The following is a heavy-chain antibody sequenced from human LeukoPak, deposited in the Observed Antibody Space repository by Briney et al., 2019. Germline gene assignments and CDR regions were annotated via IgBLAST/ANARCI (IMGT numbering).Heavy chain of an antibody. CDR3: AVRFDY. J-gene: IGHJ4*02. CDR1: GFTFSNYN. Sequence: GGSLRLSCAASGFTFSNYNMNWVRQAPGKGLEWVSEISGSGGSTYHADSVKGRFTISRDNAKNSLYLQMNSLRAEDTAVYYCAVRFDYWGQGILVTVSS. D-gene: IGHD3-16*02. V-gene: IGHV3-48*04. CDR2: ISGSGGST.